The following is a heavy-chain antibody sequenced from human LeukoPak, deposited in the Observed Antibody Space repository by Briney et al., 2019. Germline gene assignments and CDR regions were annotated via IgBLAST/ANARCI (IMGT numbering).Heavy chain of an antibody. D-gene: IGHD2-21*02. CDR1: GYTFTSYY. Sequence: GASVKVSCKASGYTFTSYYMHWVRQAPGQGLEWMGIINPSGGSTSYAQKFQGRVTMTRDMSTGTVYMELSSLRSEDTAVYYCAREEALPQRHIVVVTATYYYYGMDVWGQGTTVTVSS. J-gene: IGHJ6*02. CDR3: AREEALPQRHIVVVTATYYYYGMDV. CDR2: INPSGGST. V-gene: IGHV1-46*01.